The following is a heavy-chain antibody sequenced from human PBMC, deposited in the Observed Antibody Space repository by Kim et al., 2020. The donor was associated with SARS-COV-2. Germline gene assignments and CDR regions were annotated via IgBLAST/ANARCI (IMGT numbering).Heavy chain of an antibody. CDR2: ISWNSCTK. CDR3: AKSKITMFQGALYGMDV. CDR1: GFTFEDYA. V-gene: IGHV3-9*01. D-gene: IGHD3-10*01. Sequence: GGSLRLSCAASGFTFEDYAMHRVRQAPGKGLEWVSGISWNSCTKGYADPVKGRFTISRDKSKNSLDLQMNSLRTEDTALYYCAKSKITMFQGALYGMDVWGQGSTVTVSS. J-gene: IGHJ6*02.